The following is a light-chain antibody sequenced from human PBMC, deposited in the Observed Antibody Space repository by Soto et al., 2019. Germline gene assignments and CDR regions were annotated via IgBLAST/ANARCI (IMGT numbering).Light chain of an antibody. V-gene: IGKV1-27*01. CDR3: QHYGRAPAPWT. Sequence: DIQMTHSPSSLSASVGDRVTISCRAIQDISNYLAWYQQKPGKVPKLLIYAASSLRSGVPSRFTASAFGTDFTLTISSLQPEDVATYYCQHYGRAPAPWTFGQGTKVDI. CDR2: AAS. CDR1: QDISNY. J-gene: IGKJ1*01.